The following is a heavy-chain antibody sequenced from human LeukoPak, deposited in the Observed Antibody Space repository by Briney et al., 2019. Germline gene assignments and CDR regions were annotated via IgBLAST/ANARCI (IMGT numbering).Heavy chain of an antibody. CDR2: INNEDSRT. Sequence: GGSLRLSCVASGFTFSSYWMHWVRQAPGKGLVWVSRINNEDSRTGYADSVKGRFTISRDNAKNSLYLQMNSLRAEDTAVYYRARGEWSSSPFDYWGQGTLVTVSS. CDR3: ARGEWSSSPFDY. D-gene: IGHD6-6*01. CDR1: GFTFSSYW. V-gene: IGHV3-74*01. J-gene: IGHJ4*02.